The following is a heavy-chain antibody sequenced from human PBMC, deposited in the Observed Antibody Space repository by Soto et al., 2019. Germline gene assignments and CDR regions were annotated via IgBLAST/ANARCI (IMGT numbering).Heavy chain of an antibody. CDR1: GGSFSGYY. Sequence: SETLSLTCAVYGGSFSGYYWSWIRQPPGKGLEWIGEINHSGSTNYNPSLKSRVTISVDTSKDQFSLKLSSVTAADTAVYYCARGLVAAAGKGGWFDPWGQGTLVTVSS. CDR3: ARGLVAAAGKGGWFDP. CDR2: INHSGST. V-gene: IGHV4-34*01. D-gene: IGHD6-13*01. J-gene: IGHJ5*02.